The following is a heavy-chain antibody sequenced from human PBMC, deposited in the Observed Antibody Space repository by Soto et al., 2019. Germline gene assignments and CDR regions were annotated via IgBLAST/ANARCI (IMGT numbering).Heavy chain of an antibody. V-gene: IGHV4-61*01. CDR2: IYYSGST. CDR1: GGSVSSGSYY. CDR3: ARESLGDAFDI. J-gene: IGHJ3*02. Sequence: QVQLQESGPGLVKPSETLSLTCTVSGGSVSSGSYYWSWIRQPPGKGLEWIGYIYYSGSTNYNPSLKSRVTISVDPSKNTCSLKLSSVTAADTAVYYCARESLGDAFDIWGQGTMVTVSS.